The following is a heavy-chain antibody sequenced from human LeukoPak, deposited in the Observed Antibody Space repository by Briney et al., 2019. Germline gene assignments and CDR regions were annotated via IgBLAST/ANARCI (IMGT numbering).Heavy chain of an antibody. CDR3: AKGGVLRYFDWLLYIY. Sequence: GGSLRLSCAASGFTFSSYAMSWVRQAPGKGLKWVSAISGSGGSTYYADSVKGRFTISRDNSKNTLYLQMNSLRAEDTAVYYCAKGGVLRYFDWLLYIYWGQGTLVTVSS. CDR1: GFTFSSYA. D-gene: IGHD3-9*01. J-gene: IGHJ4*02. CDR2: ISGSGGST. V-gene: IGHV3-23*01.